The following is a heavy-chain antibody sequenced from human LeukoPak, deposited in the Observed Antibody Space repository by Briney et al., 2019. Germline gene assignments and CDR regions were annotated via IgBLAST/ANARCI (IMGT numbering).Heavy chain of an antibody. V-gene: IGHV3-30*02. D-gene: IGHD3-10*01. CDR2: IRYDGSNK. Sequence: GGSLRLSCAASGFTFSSYGMHWVRQAPGKGLEWVAFIRYDGSNKYYADSVKGRFTISRDNSKNTLYLQMNSLRAEDTAVYYCARDLGFSGSYLPAYGMDVWGQGTTVTVSS. CDR1: GFTFSSYG. CDR3: ARDLGFSGSYLPAYGMDV. J-gene: IGHJ6*02.